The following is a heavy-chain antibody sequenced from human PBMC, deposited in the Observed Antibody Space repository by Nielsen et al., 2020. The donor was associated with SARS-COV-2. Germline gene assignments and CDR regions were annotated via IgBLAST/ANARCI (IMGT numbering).Heavy chain of an antibody. D-gene: IGHD3-10*01. CDR2: IYHSGST. CDR1: GYSISSGYY. V-gene: IGHV4-38-2*02. J-gene: IGHJ4*02. CDR3: ARNGRLLWFGEADADY. Sequence: SETLSLTCTVSGYSISSGYYWGWIRPPPGKGLEWIGSIYHSGSTYYNPSLKSRVTISVGTSKNQFSLKLSSVTAADTAVYYCARNGRLLWFGEADADYWGQGTLVTVSS.